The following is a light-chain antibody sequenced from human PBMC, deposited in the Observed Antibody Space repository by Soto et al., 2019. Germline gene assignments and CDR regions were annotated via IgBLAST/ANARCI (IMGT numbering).Light chain of an antibody. CDR3: SSFTRSNSYV. CDR2: DVS. Sequence: QSALTQPASVSGSPGQSITISCTGTSSDVGAYNYVSWYQQHPGKVPKLMIYDVSDRPSGVSNRFSCSKSGNTASLTISGLQAEDDADYYCSSFTRSNSYVFGTGTKLTVL. CDR1: SSDVGAYNY. V-gene: IGLV2-14*03. J-gene: IGLJ1*01.